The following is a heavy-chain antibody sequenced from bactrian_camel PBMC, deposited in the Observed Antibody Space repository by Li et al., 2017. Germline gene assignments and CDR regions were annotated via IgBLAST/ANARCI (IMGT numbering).Heavy chain of an antibody. CDR1: GFAFSNYD. CDR3: VRDALWLARYYSTNDWAY. D-gene: IGHD4*01. J-gene: IGHJ4*01. Sequence: QLVESGGGLVQPEGSLRLSCAVSGFAFSNYDMSWVRQAPGKGLEWVSSIESGHGTTHYADSVKGRFTTSRDNAKNTVYLQMNSLKPEDTAVHYCVRDALWLARYYSTNDWAYWGQGTQVTVS. V-gene: IGHV3S40*01. CDR2: IESGHGTT.